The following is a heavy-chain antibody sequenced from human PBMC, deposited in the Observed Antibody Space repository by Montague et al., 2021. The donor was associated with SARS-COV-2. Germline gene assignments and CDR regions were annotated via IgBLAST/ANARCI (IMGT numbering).Heavy chain of an antibody. CDR3: ASFGLNWKDSY. CDR1: GFTFSSYW. CDR2: LNGDGSFT. D-gene: IGHD1-20*01. Sequence: SLRLSCADSGFTFSSYWMRWVRQAPGKGLVWVARLNGDGSFTSYMDSVKGRFIISRDNAKNTLYLQMNSLRGEDTAVYYCASFGLNWKDSYWGQGTLVAVSS. J-gene: IGHJ4*02. V-gene: IGHV3-74*01.